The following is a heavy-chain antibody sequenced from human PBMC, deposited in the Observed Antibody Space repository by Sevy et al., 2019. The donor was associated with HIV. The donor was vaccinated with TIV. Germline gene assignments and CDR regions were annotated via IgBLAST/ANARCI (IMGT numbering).Heavy chain of an antibody. Sequence: ASVKVSCKASGYSFTSYFVYWVRQAPGQGLEWMGMINPSGGSASSAQKFQGRVTMTRDTSTSTVYMELSSLGSEDTAVSYCARGSGGYSGWFDPWGQGTLVTVSS. CDR1: GYSFTSYF. CDR3: ARGSGGYSGWFDP. CDR2: INPSGGSA. J-gene: IGHJ5*02. D-gene: IGHD2-21*02. V-gene: IGHV1-46*01.